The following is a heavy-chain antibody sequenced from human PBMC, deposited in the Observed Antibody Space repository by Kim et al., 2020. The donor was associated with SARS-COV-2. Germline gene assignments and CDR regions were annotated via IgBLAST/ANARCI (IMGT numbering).Heavy chain of an antibody. J-gene: IGHJ5*02. Sequence: SETLSLTCTVSGGSISSGGYYWSWIRQHPGKVLEWIGYIYYSGSTYYNPSLKSRVTISVDTSKNQFSLKLSSVTAADTAVYYCARDRWDKDVVPAASNWFDPWGQGTLVTVSS. CDR2: IYYSGST. D-gene: IGHD2-2*01. CDR3: ARDRWDKDVVPAASNWFDP. V-gene: IGHV4-31*03. CDR1: GGSISSGGYY.